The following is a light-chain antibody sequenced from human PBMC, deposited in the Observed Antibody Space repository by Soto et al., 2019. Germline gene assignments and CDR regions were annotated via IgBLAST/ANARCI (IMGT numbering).Light chain of an antibody. V-gene: IGKV3-15*01. CDR2: SAS. CDR1: QTVSSN. Sequence: EIVMTQSPATLSVSLGERATLSCRTSQTVSSNLAWYQQKPGQAPRLLIDSASTRATGIPARFSGSGSGTEFTLTISSLQSEDFAVYHCQQYYRWPLFTFGPGTKVNI. J-gene: IGKJ3*01. CDR3: QQYYRWPLFT.